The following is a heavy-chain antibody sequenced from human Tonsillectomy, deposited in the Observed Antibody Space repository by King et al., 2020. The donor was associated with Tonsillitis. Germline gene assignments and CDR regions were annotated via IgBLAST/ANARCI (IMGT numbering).Heavy chain of an antibody. Sequence: VQLVESGGGLVKAGGSLRLSCAASGFTFSDYYMSWIRQAPGKGLEWVSYISSSGSNIYYADSVKGRFTISRDNDKNSLYLQMNSLRAEDTAVYYSAGARYGSGTFYSPYGIDPWGQGTLVTVSS. V-gene: IGHV3-11*01. D-gene: IGHD3-10*01. CDR1: GFTFSDYY. CDR2: ISSSGSNI. J-gene: IGHJ5*02. CDR3: AGARYGSGTFYSPYGIDP.